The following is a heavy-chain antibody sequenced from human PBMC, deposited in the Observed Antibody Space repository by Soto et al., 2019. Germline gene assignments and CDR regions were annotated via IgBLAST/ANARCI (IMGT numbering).Heavy chain of an antibody. V-gene: IGHV1-3*05. CDR3: ARGNVRGGSLHY. D-gene: IGHD3-10*01. CDR1: GYTFSTYA. Sequence: QVQLVQSGAEERKPGASVKVSCKASGYTFSTYAMHWVRRAPGQSLEWMGWFNGGNGNIKYSQKFEGRVTITTDTAAITACMGLIMWRSEDTAVSYWARGNVRGGSLHYWCQGTLFSVSS. CDR2: FNGGNGNI. J-gene: IGHJ4*02.